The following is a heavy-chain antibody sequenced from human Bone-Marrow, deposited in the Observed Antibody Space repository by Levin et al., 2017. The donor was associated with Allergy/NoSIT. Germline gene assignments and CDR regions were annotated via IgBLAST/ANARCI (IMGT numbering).Heavy chain of an antibody. CDR3: ARDVFYYKDI. V-gene: IGHV4-59*01. CDR2: SYYSGST. CDR1: GGSISSYY. Sequence: PGGSLRLSCTVSGGSISSYYWSWIRQPPGKGLEWIGYSYYSGSTNYNPSLKSRVTISVDTSKNQFSLKLSYVTAADTAVYYCARDVFYYKDIWGKGTTVIVSS. J-gene: IGHJ6*03.